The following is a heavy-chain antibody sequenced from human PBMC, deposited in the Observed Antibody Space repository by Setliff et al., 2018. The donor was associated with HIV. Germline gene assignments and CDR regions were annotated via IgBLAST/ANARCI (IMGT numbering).Heavy chain of an antibody. D-gene: IGHD1-26*01. CDR1: GGSVGSGSYY. CDR3: ARAGMGALRSLFDY. V-gene: IGHV4-39*07. CDR2: IYHSGST. J-gene: IGHJ4*02. Sequence: SETLSLTCTVSGGSVGSGSYYWSWVRQPPGKGLEWIASIYHSGSTYYNPSLKSRVIISVDTSKNQFSLKLNSVTAADTAIYYCARAGMGALRSLFDYWGQGTLVTVSS.